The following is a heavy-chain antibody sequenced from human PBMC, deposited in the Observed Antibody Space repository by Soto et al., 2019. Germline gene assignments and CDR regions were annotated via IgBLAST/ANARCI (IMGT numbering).Heavy chain of an antibody. D-gene: IGHD3-10*01. J-gene: IGHJ4*02. CDR3: ARATLESPHYGSGSYYYFDY. CDR1: GYTFTSYG. Sequence: ASVKVSCKASGYTFTSYGISWVRQAPGQGLEWMGWISAYNGNTNYAQKLQGRVTMTTDTSTSTAYMELRSLRSDDTAMYYCARATLESPHYGSGSYYYFDYWGQGTLVTVSS. CDR2: ISAYNGNT. V-gene: IGHV1-18*01.